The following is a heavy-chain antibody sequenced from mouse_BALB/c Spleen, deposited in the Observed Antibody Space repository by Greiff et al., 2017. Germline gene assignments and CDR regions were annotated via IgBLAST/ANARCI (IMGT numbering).Heavy chain of an antibody. CDR2: IRNKANGYTT. CDR1: GFTFTDYY. CDR3: ARDQGAMDY. V-gene: IGHV7-3*02. J-gene: IGHJ4*01. Sequence: EVHLVESGGGLVQPGGSLRLSCATSGFTFTDYYMSWVRQPPGKALEWLGFIRNKANGYTTEYSASVKGRFTISRDNSQSILYLQMNTLRAEDSATYYCARDQGAMDYGGQGTSVTVSS.